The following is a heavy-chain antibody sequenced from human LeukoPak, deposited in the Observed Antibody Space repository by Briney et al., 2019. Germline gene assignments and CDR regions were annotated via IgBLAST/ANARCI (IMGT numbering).Heavy chain of an antibody. CDR1: GGSFSGYH. D-gene: IGHD4-23*01. CDR2: INHSESP. J-gene: IGHJ4*02. V-gene: IGHV4-34*01. Sequence: SETLSLTCAVYGGSFSGYHWSWIRQPPGKGLEWIGEINHSESPNFNPSLKSRVAISVDTSKNQFSLKLSSVTAADTAVYYCARLEYGGNLDYWGQGTLVTVSS. CDR3: ARLEYGGNLDY.